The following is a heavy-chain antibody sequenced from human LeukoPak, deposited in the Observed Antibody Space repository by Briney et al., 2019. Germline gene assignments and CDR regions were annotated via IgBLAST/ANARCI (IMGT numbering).Heavy chain of an antibody. Sequence: ASVKVSCKASGYTFTSYGISWVRQAPGQGLEWMGWISAYNGNTNYAQKLQGRVTMTTDTSTSTAYMELRGLRSDDTAVYYCAREVRFTHPYGMDVWGQGTTVTVSS. CDR2: ISAYNGNT. V-gene: IGHV1-18*01. D-gene: IGHD3-3*01. J-gene: IGHJ6*02. CDR3: AREVRFTHPYGMDV. CDR1: GYTFTSYG.